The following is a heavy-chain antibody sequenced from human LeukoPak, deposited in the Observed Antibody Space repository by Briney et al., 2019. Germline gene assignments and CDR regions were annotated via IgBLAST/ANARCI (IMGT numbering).Heavy chain of an antibody. Sequence: SETLSLTCTVAGGSISTSSYFWGWIRQPPGKGLEWIGSIYYRGTTYYSPSLKSRVTISVDTSKNQFSLELSSVTAADTAVFYCARHSGSYPFDYWGLGTLVTVSS. D-gene: IGHD1-26*01. CDR2: IYYRGTT. J-gene: IGHJ4*02. V-gene: IGHV4-39*01. CDR3: ARHSGSYPFDY. CDR1: GGSISTSSYF.